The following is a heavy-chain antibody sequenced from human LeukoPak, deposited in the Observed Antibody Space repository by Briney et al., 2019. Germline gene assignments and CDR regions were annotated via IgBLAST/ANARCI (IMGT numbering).Heavy chain of an antibody. V-gene: IGHV4-4*07. CDR3: ARAPSLGVVAHNAFDI. CDR1: GGSISSYY. D-gene: IGHD2-15*01. Sequence: PSETLSLTCTVSGGSISSYYWSWIRQPAGKGLEWIGRIYTSGSTNYNPSLKSRVTMSVDTSKNQFSLKLSSVTAADTAVYYCARAPSLGVVAHNAFDIWGQGTMVIVSS. J-gene: IGHJ3*02. CDR2: IYTSGST.